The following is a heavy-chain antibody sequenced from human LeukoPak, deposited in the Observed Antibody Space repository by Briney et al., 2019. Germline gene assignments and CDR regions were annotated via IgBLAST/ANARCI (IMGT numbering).Heavy chain of an antibody. J-gene: IGHJ3*02. V-gene: IGHV3-30-3*01. CDR2: ISYDGSNK. CDR1: GFTFSSYA. CDR3: AKELYFPYLGGYSRRSPAPPDAFDI. Sequence: GGSLRLSCAASGFTFSSYAMHWVRQAPGKGLEWVAVISYDGSNKYYADSVKGRFTISRDNSKNTLYLQMNSLRAEDTAVYYCAKELYFPYLGGYSRRSPAPPDAFDIWGQGTMVTVSS. D-gene: IGHD3-16*01.